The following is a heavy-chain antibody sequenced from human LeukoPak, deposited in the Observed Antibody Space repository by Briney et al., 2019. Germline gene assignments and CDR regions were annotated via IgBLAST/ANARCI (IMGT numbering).Heavy chain of an antibody. CDR3: ARVGGDIVVVPAAIGAFDI. CDR2: IYYSGST. Sequence: KSSETLSLTCTVSGGSISSYYWSWIRQPPGRGLEWIGYIYYSGSTNYNPSLKSRVTISVDTSKNQFSLKLSSVTAADTAVYYCARVGGDIVVVPAAIGAFDIWGQGTMVTVSS. V-gene: IGHV4-59*01. CDR1: GGSISSYY. J-gene: IGHJ3*02. D-gene: IGHD2-2*02.